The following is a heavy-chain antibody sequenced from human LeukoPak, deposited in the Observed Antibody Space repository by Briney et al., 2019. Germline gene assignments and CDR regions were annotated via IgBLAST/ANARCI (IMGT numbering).Heavy chain of an antibody. CDR1: GFTFSSYA. Sequence: GGSLRLSCAASGFTFSSYAMSWVRQAPGKGLEWVSSISESGDTPYYADSVKGLFTISRDNSKNTLYLQMSSLRAEDTAVYYCAQLLDDNPIRWYFGLWGRGTLVTVSS. V-gene: IGHV3-23*01. CDR3: AQLLDDNPIRWYFGL. CDR2: ISESGDTP. J-gene: IGHJ2*01. D-gene: IGHD1-14*01.